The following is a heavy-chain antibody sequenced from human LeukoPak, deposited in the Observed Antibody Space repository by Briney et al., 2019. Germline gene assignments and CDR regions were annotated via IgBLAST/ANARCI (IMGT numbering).Heavy chain of an antibody. V-gene: IGHV1-46*01. CDR3: AKGLSSTSSYGLCYYYGMDV. Sequence: ASVKVSCKASGYTFTSYYLHWVRQAPGQGLEWMGIINPRGGSTSYAQKFQGRVTMTWDTSTSTVYMELSSLRSEDTAVYYCAKGLSSTSSYGLCYYYGMDVWGQGTTVTVSS. CDR1: GYTFTSYY. CDR2: INPRGGST. J-gene: IGHJ6*02. D-gene: IGHD2-2*01.